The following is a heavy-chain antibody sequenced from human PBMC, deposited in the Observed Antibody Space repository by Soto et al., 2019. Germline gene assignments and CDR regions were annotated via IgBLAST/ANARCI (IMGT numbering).Heavy chain of an antibody. D-gene: IGHD5-12*01. CDR1: GGTFSSYA. CDR3: ARSGYASGNYYYYGMDV. Sequence: SVKVSCKASGGTFSSYAISWVRQAPGQGLEWMGGIIPIFGTANYAQKFQGRVTITADESTSTAYMELRSLRSDDTAVYYCARSGYASGNYYYYGMDVWGQGTTVTVSS. V-gene: IGHV1-69*13. J-gene: IGHJ6*02. CDR2: IIPIFGTA.